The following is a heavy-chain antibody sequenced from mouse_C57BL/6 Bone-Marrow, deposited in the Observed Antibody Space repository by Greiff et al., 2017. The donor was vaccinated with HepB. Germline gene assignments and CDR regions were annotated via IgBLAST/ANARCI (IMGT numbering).Heavy chain of an antibody. CDR3: ARIPFNLLPHWYFDV. V-gene: IGHV2-9-1*01. CDR1: GFSLTSYA. CDR2: IWTGGGT. J-gene: IGHJ1*03. Sequence: VQLQQSGPGLVAPSQSLSITCTVSGFSLTSYAISWVRQPPRKGLEWLGVIWTGGGTNYNSALKSRLSISKDNSKSQVFLKMNSLQTDDTARYYCARIPFNLLPHWYFDVWGTGTTVTVSS. D-gene: IGHD1-1*01.